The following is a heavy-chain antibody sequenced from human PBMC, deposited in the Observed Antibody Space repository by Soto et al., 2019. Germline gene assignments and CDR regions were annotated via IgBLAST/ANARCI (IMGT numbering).Heavy chain of an antibody. V-gene: IGHV4-39*01. CDR1: GGSISSSSYY. CDR3: ARRGGATIMDY. D-gene: IGHD5-12*01. CDR2: IYYSGST. Sequence: SETLSLTCTVSGGSISSSSYYWDWIRQPPGKGLEWIGSIYYSGSTYYNPSLKSRVTISVDTSKNQFSLKLSSVTAADTAVYYCARRGGATIMDYWGQGTLVTVSS. J-gene: IGHJ4*02.